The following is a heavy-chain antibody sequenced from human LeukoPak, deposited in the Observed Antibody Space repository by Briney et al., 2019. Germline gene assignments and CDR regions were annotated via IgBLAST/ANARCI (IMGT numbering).Heavy chain of an antibody. Sequence: SETLSLTCSVSGDSISSHYWSWIRQPPGKGLEWIGYIYYSGSTKYSPSLKSRVTISVDTSKHQFFLKLSSVTAADTALYYCARSGYSYRADSFDIWGQGTMVTVSS. CDR1: GDSISSHY. J-gene: IGHJ3*02. CDR3: ARSGYSYRADSFDI. CDR2: IYYSGST. V-gene: IGHV4-59*11. D-gene: IGHD5-18*01.